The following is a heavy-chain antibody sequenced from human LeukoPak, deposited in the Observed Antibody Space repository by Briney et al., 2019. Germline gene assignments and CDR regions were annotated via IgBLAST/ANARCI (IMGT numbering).Heavy chain of an antibody. V-gene: IGHV4-39*01. CDR3: GRQTYYYDSSGYSYYFDY. J-gene: IGHJ4*02. Sequence: SETLSLTCTVSGGSISSSSHYWGWIRQPPGKGLEWIGSIYYSGSTYYNPSLKSRVTISVDTSNNQFSLKLSSVTAADTAVYYCGRQTYYYDSSGYSYYFDYWGQGTLVTVSS. CDR1: GGSISSSSHY. CDR2: IYYSGST. D-gene: IGHD3-22*01.